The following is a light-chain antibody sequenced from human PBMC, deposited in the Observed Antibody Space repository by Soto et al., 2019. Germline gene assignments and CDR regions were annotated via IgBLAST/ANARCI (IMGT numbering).Light chain of an antibody. CDR1: QSVSSN. CDR2: GAS. CDR3: QPYNNWPRT. Sequence: EIVMTQSPATLSVSPGERATLSCRASQSVSSNLAWYQQKSGQAPRLLIYGASTRATGIPARFSGSGSGTEFTLTISSLQSEDFAVYYCQPYNNWPRTFGQGTKVEIK. V-gene: IGKV3-15*01. J-gene: IGKJ1*01.